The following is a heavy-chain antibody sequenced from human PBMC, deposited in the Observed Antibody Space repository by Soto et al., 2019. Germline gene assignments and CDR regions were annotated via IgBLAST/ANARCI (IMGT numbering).Heavy chain of an antibody. CDR1: VFTFSSFW. J-gene: IGHJ4*02. V-gene: IGHV3-7*01. Sequence: GSLRLSGAASVFTFSSFWMTWVRQAPGKGLEWVANIKQDGSEKYYVDSVKGRFTISRDNARNSLFLEMKSLRSEDTAVYSCVRDRSGSYLEGFDYWGQGTLVTVSS. CDR2: IKQDGSEK. D-gene: IGHD1-26*01. CDR3: VRDRSGSYLEGFDY.